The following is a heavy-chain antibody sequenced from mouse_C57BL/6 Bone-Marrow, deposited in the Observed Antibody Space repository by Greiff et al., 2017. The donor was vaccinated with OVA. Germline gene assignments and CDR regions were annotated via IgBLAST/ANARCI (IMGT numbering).Heavy chain of an antibody. Sequence: ESGPGLVKPSQSLSLTCSVTGYSITSGYYWNWIRQFPGNKLEWMGYINYDGSNNYNPSLKNRISITRDTSKNQFFLKLNSVTTEDTATYYCARDRDYYGSSYYAMDYWGQGTSVTVSS. CDR3: ARDRDYYGSSYYAMDY. CDR1: GYSITSGYY. V-gene: IGHV3-6*01. J-gene: IGHJ4*01. D-gene: IGHD1-1*01. CDR2: INYDGSN.